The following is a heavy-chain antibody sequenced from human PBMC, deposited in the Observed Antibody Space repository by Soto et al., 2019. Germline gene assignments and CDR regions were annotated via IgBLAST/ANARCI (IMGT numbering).Heavy chain of an antibody. J-gene: IGHJ4*02. D-gene: IGHD6-19*01. CDR2: LNGGVDGT. CDR3: AREVKAVTSSDY. Sequence: QVRLIQSGPEMMQPGASVRVSCTASGFTALSYAFHWVRQAPGQGPEWLGWLNGGVDGTSYSQRLQGRVTISRHTSANTVYLQLNSLTSEDTAVYYCAREVKAVTSSDYWGQVSLVTVSS. V-gene: IGHV1-3*01. CDR1: GFTALSYA.